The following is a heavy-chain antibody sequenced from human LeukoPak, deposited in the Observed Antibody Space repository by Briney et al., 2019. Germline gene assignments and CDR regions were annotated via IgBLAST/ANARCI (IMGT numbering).Heavy chain of an antibody. CDR3: ARDGGGTNWSRHYGMDV. J-gene: IGHJ6*02. V-gene: IGHV4-59*01. CDR1: GGSISTYY. CDR2: IYYSGST. Sequence: SETLSLTCAVSGGSISTYYWSWIRQPPGKGLEGIGNIYYSGSTTYNPSLKSRVAISVDTSKNQFSLTLNSVTAADTAVYYCARDGGGTNWSRHYGMDVWGQGTTVTVSS. D-gene: IGHD1-1*01.